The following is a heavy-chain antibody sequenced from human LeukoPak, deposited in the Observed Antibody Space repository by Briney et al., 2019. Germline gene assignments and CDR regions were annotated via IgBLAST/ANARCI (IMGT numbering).Heavy chain of an antibody. Sequence: GASVKVSCKASGYTFTGYYMSWVRQAPGQGFEWMGWINPNSGATKYAQNFQGRVTMTRDTSITAAYMEVSGLTFDDTAVYYCARSDEYASEYYLDYWGQGTLVTVSS. CDR1: GYTFTGYY. CDR2: INPNSGAT. CDR3: ARSDEYASEYYLDY. D-gene: IGHD2-2*01. V-gene: IGHV1-2*02. J-gene: IGHJ4*02.